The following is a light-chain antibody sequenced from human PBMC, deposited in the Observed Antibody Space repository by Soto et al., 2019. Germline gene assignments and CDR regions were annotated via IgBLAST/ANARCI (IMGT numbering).Light chain of an antibody. CDR1: SSDVGGYNY. V-gene: IGLV2-14*01. CDR3: SSYTSSSTVV. Sequence: QSALTQPASVSGSPGQSITISCTGTSSDVGGYNYVSWYQQHPGKAPKLMIYDVSNRPSGVSNRFSGSKSGNTASLTISGLQAEDEADYYRSSYTSSSTVVFGGGTQLT. J-gene: IGLJ2*01. CDR2: DVS.